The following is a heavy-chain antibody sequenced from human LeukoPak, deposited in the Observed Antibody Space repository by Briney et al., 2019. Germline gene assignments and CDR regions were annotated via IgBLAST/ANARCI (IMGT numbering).Heavy chain of an antibody. D-gene: IGHD3-22*01. CDR1: GGSLSSYY. CDR3: ARVTGYMIEDYFDY. V-gene: IGHV4-59*01. Sequence: SEALSLTCTVSGGSLSSYYWSWLRQPPGKGLEWIGYIYYSGSTNYNPSLKSRVTISVETSKNQFALKLSSVTAADTAVYYCARVTGYMIEDYFDYWGQGTLVTVSS. CDR2: IYYSGST. J-gene: IGHJ4*02.